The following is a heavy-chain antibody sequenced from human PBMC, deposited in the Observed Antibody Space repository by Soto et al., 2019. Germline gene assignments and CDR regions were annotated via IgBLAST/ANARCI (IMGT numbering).Heavy chain of an antibody. J-gene: IGHJ6*04. CDR2: IKSKTDGGTT. CDR1: GFTFSNAW. Sequence: EVQLVESGGGLVKPGGSLRLSCAASGFTFSNAWMSWVRQAPGKGLEWVGRIKSKTDGGTTDYAAPVKGRFTISRDDSNNTLYLQMNSLKTEDTAVYYCTTMALMDDSITGTTRWAGVWGKGTTVTDSS. CDR3: TTMALMDDSITGTTRWAGV. D-gene: IGHD1-7*01. V-gene: IGHV3-15*01.